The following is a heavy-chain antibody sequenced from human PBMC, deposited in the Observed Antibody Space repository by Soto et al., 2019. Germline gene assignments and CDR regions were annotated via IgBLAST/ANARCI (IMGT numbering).Heavy chain of an antibody. CDR3: ARAGGREAYYYYYYMDV. Sequence: ASVKVSCKXSGGTFSSYTISWVRQAPGQGLEWMGRITPSGGSTSYAQKFQGRVTMTRDTSTSTVYMELSSLRSEDTTVYYCARAGGREAYYYYYYMDVWGKGTTVTVSS. CDR2: ITPSGGST. V-gene: IGHV1-46*03. CDR1: GGTFSSYT. D-gene: IGHD1-26*01. J-gene: IGHJ6*03.